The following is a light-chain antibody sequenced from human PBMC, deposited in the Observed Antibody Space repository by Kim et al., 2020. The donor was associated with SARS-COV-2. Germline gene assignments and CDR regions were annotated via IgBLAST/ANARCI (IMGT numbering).Light chain of an antibody. CDR1: SSKSAAGYE. V-gene: IGLV1-40*01. CDR2: GNS. CDR3: QSYDSILSGSMV. J-gene: IGLJ2*01. Sequence: RVTNSCRGSSSKSAAGYEVHWDQQLPGTAPSLLIYGNSRRPSGVPDRFSGSKAGTSASLAITGLQAEDEADYYCQSYDSILSGSMVFGGGTQLTVL.